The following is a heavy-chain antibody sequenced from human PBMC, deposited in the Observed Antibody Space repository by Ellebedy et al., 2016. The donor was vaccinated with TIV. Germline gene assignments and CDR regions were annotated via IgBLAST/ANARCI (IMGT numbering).Heavy chain of an antibody. CDR1: GFTFSSYA. Sequence: GGSLRLSXAASGFTFSSYAMSWVRQAPGKGLEWVSAISGSGGTTYYADSVKGRFTISRDNSKNTLYLQMNSLRAEDTAVYYCAKDRGLNYYGSGSTYAMDVWGQGTTVTVSS. J-gene: IGHJ6*02. CDR2: ISGSGGTT. V-gene: IGHV3-23*01. D-gene: IGHD3-10*01. CDR3: AKDRGLNYYGSGSTYAMDV.